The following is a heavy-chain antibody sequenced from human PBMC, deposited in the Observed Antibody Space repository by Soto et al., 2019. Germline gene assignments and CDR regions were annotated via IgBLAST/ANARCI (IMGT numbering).Heavy chain of an antibody. J-gene: IGHJ4*01. CDR1: GCTFSIYW. D-gene: IGHD4-17*01. CDR3: ARDEYGGNSVTFGY. Sequence: PGGSLRLSCAASGCTFSIYWMHWVRQGPGKGLMWVSRISSDGSTTRYADSVKGRFTISRDNAKNMLYLEMNSLRAEDTAVYYCARDEYGGNSVTFGYWGQGTLVTVSS. V-gene: IGHV3-74*01. CDR2: ISSDGSTT.